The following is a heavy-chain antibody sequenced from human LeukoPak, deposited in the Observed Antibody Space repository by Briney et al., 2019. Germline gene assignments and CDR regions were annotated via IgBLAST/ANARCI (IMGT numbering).Heavy chain of an antibody. D-gene: IGHD4-17*01. Sequence: VASVKVSCKASGYTLSGYYMHWVRQAPGQGLEWMGWINPNKDGTNYAQNFQGRVTMTRDTSISTAYMELNRLRSDDTAVYYCARGSSGDYTSLDYWGQGTLVTVSS. J-gene: IGHJ4*02. CDR2: INPNKDGT. CDR1: GYTLSGYY. V-gene: IGHV1-2*02. CDR3: ARGSSGDYTSLDY.